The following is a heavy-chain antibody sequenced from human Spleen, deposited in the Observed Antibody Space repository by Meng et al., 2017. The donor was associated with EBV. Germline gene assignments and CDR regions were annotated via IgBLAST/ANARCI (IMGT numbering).Heavy chain of an antibody. V-gene: IGHV3-21*01. D-gene: IGHD3-16*01. J-gene: IGHJ4*02. CDR1: GFIFNNYR. CDR2: IDYGGIST. Sequence: EVQLVESGGGLVEPGGSXXVSCAASGFIFNNYRMNWVRQAPGKGLEWVSVIDYGGISTYYADSVKGRFTISRDNAKNSVSLQMNNLRAEDTAVYYCVREEYDPRDFWGQGTLVTVSS. CDR3: VREEYDPRDF.